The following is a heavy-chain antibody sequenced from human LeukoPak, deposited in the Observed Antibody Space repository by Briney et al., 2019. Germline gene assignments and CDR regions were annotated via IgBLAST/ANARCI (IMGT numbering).Heavy chain of an antibody. CDR3: ARNQY. J-gene: IGHJ4*02. CDR1: GFTFSNSW. D-gene: IGHD4-11*01. CDR2: IRQDGSEK. Sequence: GGSLRLSCTASGFTFSNSWMSWVRQAPEKGLEWVANIRQDGSEKYYVDSVKGRFTISRDNAKNSLFLQMNSLRAEDTAVYYCARNQYWGQGTLVTVSS. V-gene: IGHV3-7*01.